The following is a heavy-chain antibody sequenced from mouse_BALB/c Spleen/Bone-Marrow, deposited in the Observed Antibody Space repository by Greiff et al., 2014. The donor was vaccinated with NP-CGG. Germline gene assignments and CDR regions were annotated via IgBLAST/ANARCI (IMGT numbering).Heavy chain of an antibody. CDR1: GFTFTDYE. CDR2: IDPETGGT. V-gene: IGHV1-15*01. J-gene: IGHJ3*01. Sequence: VQLQESGAELVRPGASVTLSCKAAGFTFTDYEMHWVKQTPVHGLEWIGGIDPETGGTAYNQKFQGKATLTADKSSNTAYMGLRSLTSEDSAVYFCTSLAPFYSYGDGFTYWGQGTLVTVST. CDR3: TSLAPFYSYGDGFTY. D-gene: IGHD2-14*01.